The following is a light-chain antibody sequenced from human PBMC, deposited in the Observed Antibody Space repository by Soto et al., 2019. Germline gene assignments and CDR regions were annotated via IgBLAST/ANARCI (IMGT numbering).Light chain of an antibody. J-gene: IGKJ5*01. V-gene: IGKV3D-20*02. CDR3: QQRSQWPPMT. CDR1: QSVSSSY. CDR2: DAS. Sequence: EVVLTPSPATLSLSPVERATLSCRASQSVSSSYLAWYQQKPGQAPRLLIYDASIRATGVPARFSGSGSGTDFSLTISSLEPEDVAVYYCQQRSQWPPMTFGQGTRLEIK.